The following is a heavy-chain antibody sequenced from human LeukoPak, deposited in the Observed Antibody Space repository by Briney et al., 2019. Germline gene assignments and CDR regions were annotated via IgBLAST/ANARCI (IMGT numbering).Heavy chain of an antibody. V-gene: IGHV1-18*01. Sequence: ASVKVSCKASGYTFTSYGISWVRQAPGQGLEWMGWISAYNGNTNYAQKLQGRVTMTTDTSTNTAYMELRSLRSDDTAVYYCARDQGIAAAGFFDYWGQGTLVTVSS. CDR1: GYTFTSYG. CDR2: ISAYNGNT. D-gene: IGHD6-13*01. CDR3: ARDQGIAAAGFFDY. J-gene: IGHJ4*02.